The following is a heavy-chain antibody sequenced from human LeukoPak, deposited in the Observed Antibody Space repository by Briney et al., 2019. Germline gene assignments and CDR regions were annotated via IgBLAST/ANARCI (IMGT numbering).Heavy chain of an antibody. CDR3: ARGTYYDFWSGPDFYYYYYMDV. CDR1: GGTFSSYA. V-gene: IGHV1-69*01. CDR2: IIPIFGTA. J-gene: IGHJ6*03. D-gene: IGHD3-3*01. Sequence: GSSVKVSCKASGGTFSSYAISWVRQAPGQGLEWMGGIIPIFGTANYAQKFQGRVTITADESTSTAYMELSSLRSEDTAVYYCARGTYYDFWSGPDFYYYYYMDVWGKGTTVTVSS.